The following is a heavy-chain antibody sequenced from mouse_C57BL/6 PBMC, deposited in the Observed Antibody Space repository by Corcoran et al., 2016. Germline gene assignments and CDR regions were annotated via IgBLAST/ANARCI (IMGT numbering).Heavy chain of an antibody. D-gene: IGHD3-1*01. CDR1: GYTFTTYG. CDR3: ARKGFRGDNAMDY. J-gene: IGHJ4*01. V-gene: IGHV9-3*01. CDR2: INTYSGVP. Sequence: QIQLVQSGPELKKPGETVKISCKASGYTFTTYGMSWVKQAPGKGLKWMGWINTYSGVPTYADDFKGRFAFSLETSASTAYLQINNLKNEDTATYFCARKGFRGDNAMDYWGQGTSVTVSS.